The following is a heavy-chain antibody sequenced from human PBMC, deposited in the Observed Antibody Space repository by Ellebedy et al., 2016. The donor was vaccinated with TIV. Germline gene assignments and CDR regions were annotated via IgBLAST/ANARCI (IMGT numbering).Heavy chain of an antibody. D-gene: IGHD6-13*01. CDR1: GFTFSTHG. V-gene: IGHV3-30*03. J-gene: IGHJ4*02. CDR2: ISSDGSDN. CDR3: ARDSGYTRNWDVGAY. Sequence: AGSLRLSCAASGFTFSTHGMHWVRQAPGKGLEWLAVISSDGSDNYYAYSVTGRFTISSDNSKNTLYVQINRLRTEDTAMYYCARDSGYTRNWDVGAYWGQGTLVTVSS.